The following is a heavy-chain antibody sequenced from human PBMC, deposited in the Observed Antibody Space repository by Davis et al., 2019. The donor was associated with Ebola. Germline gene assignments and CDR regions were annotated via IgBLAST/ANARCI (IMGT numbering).Heavy chain of an antibody. Sequence: GESLKISCAASGFAFSNSWMHWVRQIPGKGLVWVARINSDWTTTSYADSVKGRFTISRDNAKNSLYLQMNNLRAEDTAVYYCASRPRDGYSSGLFWGQGTLVTVSS. CDR3: ASRPRDGYSSGLF. V-gene: IGHV3-74*01. D-gene: IGHD5-24*01. CDR2: INSDWTTT. CDR1: GFAFSNSW. J-gene: IGHJ4*02.